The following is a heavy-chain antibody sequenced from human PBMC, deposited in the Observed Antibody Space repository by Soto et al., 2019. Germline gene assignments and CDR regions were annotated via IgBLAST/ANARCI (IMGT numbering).Heavy chain of an antibody. CDR1: GGTFSSYA. J-gene: IGHJ3*01. Sequence: QVQLVQSGAEVKKPGSSVKVSCKASGGTFSSYAISWVRQAPGQGLEWMGGIIPIFGTANYAQKFQGRVTITADKSTSTAYMELSSLRSEDTAVYYCAKVIGTLIVVLIDAFDVWGQGTLVTVSS. V-gene: IGHV1-69*06. CDR2: IIPIFGTA. D-gene: IGHD3-22*01. CDR3: AKVIGTLIVVLIDAFDV.